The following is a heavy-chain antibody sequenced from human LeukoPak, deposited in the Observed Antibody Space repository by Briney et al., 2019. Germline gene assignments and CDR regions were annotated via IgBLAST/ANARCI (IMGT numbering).Heavy chain of an antibody. CDR3: ARSGSGYLRYYFDY. CDR2: IYYSGNT. J-gene: IGHJ4*02. V-gene: IGHV4-39*07. Sequence: SETLSLTCTVSGGSISTSNYYWGWIRQPPGKGLEWIGSIYYSGNTYYNASLKSRVTISVDTSKNQFSLKLSSVTAADTAVYYCARSGSGYLRYYFDYWGQGTLVTVSS. CDR1: GGSISTSNYY. D-gene: IGHD5-12*01.